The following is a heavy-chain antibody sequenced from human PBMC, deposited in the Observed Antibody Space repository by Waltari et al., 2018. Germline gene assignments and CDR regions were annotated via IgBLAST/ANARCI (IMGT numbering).Heavy chain of an antibody. D-gene: IGHD3-10*01. CDR3: ATRITMVRGVIHYFDY. Sequence: QVQLVQSGAEVKKPGASVKVSCKVSGYTLTELSMHWVRQAPGKGLEWMGGFDPEDGETIYAQKCQGRVTMTEDTSTDTAYMELSSLRSEDTAVYYCATRITMVRGVIHYFDYWGQGTLVTVSS. CDR2: FDPEDGET. V-gene: IGHV1-24*01. CDR1: GYTLTELS. J-gene: IGHJ4*02.